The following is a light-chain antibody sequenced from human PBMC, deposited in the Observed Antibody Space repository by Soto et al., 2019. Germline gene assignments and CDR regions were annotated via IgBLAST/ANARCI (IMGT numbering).Light chain of an antibody. Sequence: QSVLTQPPSASGSPGQSVTISCTGTSSDVGGYNFVSWYQQHPGRAPILIISAVTNRPSGVPDRFSGSKSGNTASLTVSGLQADDEADYYCSSYAGSSDIVFGTGTKVTVL. V-gene: IGLV2-8*01. CDR2: AVT. CDR1: SSDVGGYNF. CDR3: SSYAGSSDIV. J-gene: IGLJ1*01.